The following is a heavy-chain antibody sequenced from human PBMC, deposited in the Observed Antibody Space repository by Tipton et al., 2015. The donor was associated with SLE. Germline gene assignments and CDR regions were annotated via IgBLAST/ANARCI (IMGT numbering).Heavy chain of an antibody. CDR3: ARGRELAVAGRGPQTGAFDI. V-gene: IGHV1-18*01. CDR1: GYTFTSYG. CDR2: ISAYNGNT. D-gene: IGHD6-19*01. Sequence: QLVQSGAEVKKPGASVKVSCKASGYTFTSYGISWVRQAPGQGLEWMGWISAYNGNTNYAQKLQGRVTMTTDTSTSTAYMELRSLRSDDTAVYYCARGRELAVAGRGPQTGAFDIWGQGTMVTVSS. J-gene: IGHJ3*02.